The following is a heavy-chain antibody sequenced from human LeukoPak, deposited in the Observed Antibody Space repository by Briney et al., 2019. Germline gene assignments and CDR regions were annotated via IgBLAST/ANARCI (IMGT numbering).Heavy chain of an antibody. V-gene: IGHV3-48*03. CDR1: GFTFSSYE. Sequence: GGSLRLSCAASGFTFSSYEMNWVRQAPGKGLEWVSYISSSGSTIYYADSVKGRFTISRDNAKNSLYLQMNSLRAEDTAVYYCARDGTLWFGERTLDYWGQGTLVTVSS. CDR3: ARDGTLWFGERTLDY. CDR2: ISSSGSTI. J-gene: IGHJ4*02. D-gene: IGHD3-10*01.